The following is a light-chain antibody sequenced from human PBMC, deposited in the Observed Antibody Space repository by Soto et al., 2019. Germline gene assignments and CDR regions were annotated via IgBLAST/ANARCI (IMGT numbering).Light chain of an antibody. CDR2: EVS. CDR1: SSDVGGYNY. Sequence: QSVLTQPASVSGSPGQSITISCTGTSSDVGGYNYVSWFQHHPGKAPKLTIYEVSYRPSGVSNRFSGSKSGDTASLTISGLQAEDEADYYCSSFTNTITRYAFGTGTKVTVL. CDR3: SSFTNTITRYA. V-gene: IGLV2-14*01. J-gene: IGLJ1*01.